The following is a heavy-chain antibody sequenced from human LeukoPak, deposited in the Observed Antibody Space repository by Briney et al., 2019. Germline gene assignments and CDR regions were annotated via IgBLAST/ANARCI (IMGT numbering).Heavy chain of an antibody. Sequence: SVRVSCKASGGTLSNYALSWVRQAPGQGLEWMGGIIPMFGTTKYAQEFQGRVTITTDESTRTAYMELSSLRSEDTAVFYRATTSMYGDYVAFAFAHWGQGTLVTVSS. D-gene: IGHD4-17*01. V-gene: IGHV1-69*05. CDR3: ATTSMYGDYVAFAFAH. J-gene: IGHJ4*02. CDR2: IIPMFGTT. CDR1: GGTLSNYA.